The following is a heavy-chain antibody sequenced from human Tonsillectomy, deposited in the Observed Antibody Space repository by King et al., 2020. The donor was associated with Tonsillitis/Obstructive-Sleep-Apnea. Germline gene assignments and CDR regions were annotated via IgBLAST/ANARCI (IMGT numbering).Heavy chain of an antibody. J-gene: IGHJ4*02. D-gene: IGHD4-11*01. CDR2: IYPGDSDT. V-gene: IGHV5-51*01. CDR1: GYRFTSYW. CDR3: ARLLGLTTVTTWAFDY. Sequence: VQLVESGAEVKKPGESLKISCKGSGYRFTSYWIGWVRQMPGKGLEWMGIIYPGDSDTRYSPSFRGQVTISADKSISTAYLQWSSLKASDTAIYYCARLLGLTTVTTWAFDYGGQGTLVTVSS.